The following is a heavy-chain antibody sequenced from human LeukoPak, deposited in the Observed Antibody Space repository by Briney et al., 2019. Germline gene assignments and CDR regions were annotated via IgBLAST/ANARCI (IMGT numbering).Heavy chain of an antibody. CDR3: ARTGDGYSLYYFDY. J-gene: IGHJ4*02. CDR1: GFTFGSYA. V-gene: IGHV3-15*01. Sequence: PGGSLRLSCAASGFTFGSYAMSWVRQAPGKGLEWVGRIKSKTDSGTTDYAAPVKGRFTISRDNSKNTLYLQMNSLRAEDTAVYYCARTGDGYSLYYFDYWGQGTLVTVSS. CDR2: IKSKTDSGTT. D-gene: IGHD5-24*01.